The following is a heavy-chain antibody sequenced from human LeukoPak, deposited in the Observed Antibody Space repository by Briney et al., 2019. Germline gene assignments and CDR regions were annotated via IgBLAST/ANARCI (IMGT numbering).Heavy chain of an antibody. CDR1: GFSFSNSW. CDR2: INSDGTTT. D-gene: IGHD3/OR15-3a*01. J-gene: IGHJ4*02. Sequence: GGSLRLSCAASGFSFSNSWMHWVRQAPGKGLVWVSRINSDGTTTYYADSVKGRFTISRDNAKNTLFLQMNSLRPEDTALYYCXXXXYLANFWTGYPHYWGQGTLVTVSS. CDR3: XXXXYLANFWTGYPHY. V-gene: IGHV3-74*01.